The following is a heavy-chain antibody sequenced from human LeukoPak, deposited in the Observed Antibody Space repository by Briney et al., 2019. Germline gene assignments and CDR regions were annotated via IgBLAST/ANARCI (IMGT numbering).Heavy chain of an antibody. Sequence: PSETLSLTCAVYGGSFSGYYWSWIRQPPGKGLEWIGEINHSGSTNYNPSLKSRVTISVDTSKNQFSLKLSSVTAADTAVYYCARGGGIAARGRGRRDFDYRGQGTLVTVSS. D-gene: IGHD6-6*01. CDR2: INHSGST. V-gene: IGHV4-34*01. J-gene: IGHJ4*02. CDR3: ARGGGIAARGRGRRDFDY. CDR1: GGSFSGYY.